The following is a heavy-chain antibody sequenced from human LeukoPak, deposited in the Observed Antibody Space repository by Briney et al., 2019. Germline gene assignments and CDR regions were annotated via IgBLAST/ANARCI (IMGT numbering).Heavy chain of an antibody. V-gene: IGHV1-2*02. CDR2: INPNSGGT. D-gene: IGHD3-3*01. CDR3: ARSPVWSGYTYFDY. J-gene: IGHJ4*02. Sequence: GASVKVSCKASGYTFTSYAMNWVRQAPGQGLEWMGWINPNSGGTNYAQKFQGRVTMTRDTSISTAYMELSRLRSDDTAVYYCARSPVWSGYTYFDYWGQGTLVTVSS. CDR1: GYTFTSYA.